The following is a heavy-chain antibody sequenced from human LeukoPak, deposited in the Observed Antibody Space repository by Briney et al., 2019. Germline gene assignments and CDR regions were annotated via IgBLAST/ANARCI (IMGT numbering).Heavy chain of an antibody. V-gene: IGHV4-34*01. CDR2: INHSGST. J-gene: IGHJ4*02. Sequence: SETLSLTCAVYGGSFSGYYWSWIRQPPGKRLEWIGEINHSGSTNYNPSLKSRVTVSVDTSKNQFSLKLTSVTAADTAVYYCARAISGSFRTSYYFDYWGQGTLVTVSS. D-gene: IGHD6-13*01. CDR1: GGSFSGYY. CDR3: ARAISGSFRTSYYFDY.